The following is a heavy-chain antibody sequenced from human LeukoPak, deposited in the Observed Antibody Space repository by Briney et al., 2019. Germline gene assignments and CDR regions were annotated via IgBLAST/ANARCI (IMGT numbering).Heavy chain of an antibody. D-gene: IGHD4-11*01. CDR3: ARDPASVTPNDAFDI. V-gene: IGHV4-31*03. CDR1: GGSIISGTYN. CDR2: IYYSGST. J-gene: IGHJ3*02. Sequence: KPSETLSLTCTVSGGSIISGTYNWNWLRQHPGKGLEWIGYIYYSGSTYYNPSLKSRVTISVDTSKNQFSLKLSSVTAADTAVYYCARDPASVTPNDAFDIWGQGTMVTVSS.